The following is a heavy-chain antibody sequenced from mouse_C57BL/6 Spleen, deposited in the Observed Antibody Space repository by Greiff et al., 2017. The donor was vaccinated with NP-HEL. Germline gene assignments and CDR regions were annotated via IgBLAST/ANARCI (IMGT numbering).Heavy chain of an antibody. CDR1: GYAFSSYW. CDR3: ARSAYYSNFYAMDY. J-gene: IGHJ4*01. CDR2: IYPGDGDT. Sequence: QVQLQQSGAELVKPGASVKISCKASGYAFSSYWMNWVKQRPGKGLEWIGQIYPGDGDTNYNGKFKGKATLTADKSSSTAYMQRSSLTSEDSAVYFCARSAYYSNFYAMDYWGQGTSVTVSS. D-gene: IGHD2-5*01. V-gene: IGHV1-80*01.